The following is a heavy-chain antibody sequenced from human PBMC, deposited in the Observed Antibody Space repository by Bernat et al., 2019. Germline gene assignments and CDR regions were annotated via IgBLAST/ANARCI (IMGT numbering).Heavy chain of an antibody. J-gene: IGHJ4*02. V-gene: IGHV3-30-3*01. D-gene: IGHD2-15*01. CDR1: GFTFSSYA. CDR3: ARDCSGGSCFDS. CDR2: ISYDGSNK. Sequence: QVQLVESGGGVVQPGRSLRLSCAASGFTFSSYAMHWVRQAPGKGLEWVAVISYDGSNKYYADSVKGRFTISRDNSKNTLYLQMNSLRAEDTAVYYCARDCSGGSCFDSWGQGTLVTVSS.